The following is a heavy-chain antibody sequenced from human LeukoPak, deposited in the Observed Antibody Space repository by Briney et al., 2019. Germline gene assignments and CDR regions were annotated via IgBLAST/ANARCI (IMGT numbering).Heavy chain of an antibody. V-gene: IGHV3-7*01. CDR2: TNPDGSDK. CDR3: ASGRVGTKSY. CDR1: GFTFSSYE. Sequence: GGSLRLSCAASGFTFSSYEMNWVRQAPGKGLEWVANTNPDGSDKYYVDSVKGRFTISRDNAKNSLYLQMNSLRAEDTAVYYCASGRVGTKSYWGQGTLVTVSS. J-gene: IGHJ4*02. D-gene: IGHD1-26*01.